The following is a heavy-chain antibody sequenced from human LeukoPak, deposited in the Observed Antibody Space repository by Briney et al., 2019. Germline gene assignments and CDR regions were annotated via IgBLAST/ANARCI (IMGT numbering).Heavy chain of an antibody. CDR2: INPNSGGT. V-gene: IGHV1-2*02. J-gene: IGHJ3*02. Sequence: GASVKVSCKASGYTFTGYYMHWVRQAPGQGLEWMGWINPNSGGTNYAQKFQGRVAMTRDTSISTAYMELSRLRSDDTAVYYCARDLSNYYDSSGSVAFDIWGQGTMVTVSS. D-gene: IGHD3-22*01. CDR3: ARDLSNYYDSSGSVAFDI. CDR1: GYTFTGYY.